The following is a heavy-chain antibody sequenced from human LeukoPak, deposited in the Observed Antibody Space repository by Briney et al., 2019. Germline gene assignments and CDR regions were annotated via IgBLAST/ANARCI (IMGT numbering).Heavy chain of an antibody. CDR3: ARNLNSWFDP. V-gene: IGHV3-21*01. Sequence: GGSLRLSCAASGFTLSSYNMNWVRQAPGKGLEWVSSISSSSSYIYYADSLKGRFTISRDNAKNSLFLQMNSLRAEDTAVYYCARNLNSWFDPWGQGTLVTVSS. CDR1: GFTLSSYN. J-gene: IGHJ5*02. CDR2: ISSSSSYI. D-gene: IGHD3-9*01.